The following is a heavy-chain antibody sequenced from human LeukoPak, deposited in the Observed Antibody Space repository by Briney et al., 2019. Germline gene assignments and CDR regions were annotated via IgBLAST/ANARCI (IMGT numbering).Heavy chain of an antibody. Sequence: PSETLSLTCTVSAGSVSSGSDYWSWIRQPPGKGLEWIGFIHYSGSTTYNPSLKSRVTISVDTSKNQFSLKLSSVTAADTAVYYCARAPEDIVPIGYFDYWGQGTLVTVSS. J-gene: IGHJ4*02. CDR3: ARAPEDIVPIGYFDY. D-gene: IGHD2-8*01. CDR1: AGSVSSGSDY. V-gene: IGHV4-61*01. CDR2: IHYSGST.